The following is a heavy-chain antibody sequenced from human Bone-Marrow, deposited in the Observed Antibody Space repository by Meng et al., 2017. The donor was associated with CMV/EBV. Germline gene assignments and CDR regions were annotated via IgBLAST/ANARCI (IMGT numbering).Heavy chain of an antibody. J-gene: IGHJ4*02. D-gene: IGHD2-2*01. CDR3: ARDADIVVVPAYFDY. V-gene: IGHV3-21*01. Sequence: GESLKISCAASGFTFSSYSMNWVRQAPGKGLEWVSSISSSSSYIYYADSVKGRFTISRDNAKNSLYLQMNSLRAEDTAVDYCARDADIVVVPAYFDYWGRGTLVTVYS. CDR1: GFTFSSYS. CDR2: ISSSSSYI.